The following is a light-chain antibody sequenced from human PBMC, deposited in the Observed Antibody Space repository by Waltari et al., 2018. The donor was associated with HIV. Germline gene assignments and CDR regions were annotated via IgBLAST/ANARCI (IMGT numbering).Light chain of an antibody. J-gene: IGKJ2*03. CDR3: QQTYYTPRG. CDR1: QRSSSN. V-gene: IGKV1-39*01. Sequence: DLQVTQSPSALSASVGDRVPITCRTRQRSSSNVNGYQQRPGGAPKLLIYAESTLQRAVPSRFSGSGFGTHFTLTINSVQPEDFAVYVCQQTYYTPRGFDQATKLDLK. CDR2: AES.